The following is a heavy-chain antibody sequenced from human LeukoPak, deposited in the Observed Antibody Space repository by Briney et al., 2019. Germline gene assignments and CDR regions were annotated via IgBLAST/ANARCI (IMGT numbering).Heavy chain of an antibody. CDR2: VYYSGNT. J-gene: IGHJ5*02. CDR3: ARQSLGPSRSGTSNIWFDP. D-gene: IGHD3-10*01. Sequence: SETLSLTCTVSGGSISTYYWGWIRQPPGKGLEWIGFVYYSGNTNYTPSLKSRVTISVDTPKNQFSLRLSSVTAADTAVYYCARQSLGPSRSGTSNIWFDPWGQGTLVTVSS. CDR1: GGSISTYY. V-gene: IGHV4-59*08.